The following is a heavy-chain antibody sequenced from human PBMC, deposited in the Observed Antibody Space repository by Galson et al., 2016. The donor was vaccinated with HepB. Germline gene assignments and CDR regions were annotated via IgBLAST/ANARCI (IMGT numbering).Heavy chain of an antibody. D-gene: IGHD6-25*01. CDR2: IWHDGSNK. CDR3: ARRRAPGRMAAGFDY. CDR1: GFTFSSYG. Sequence: SLRLSCAASGFTFSSYGMHWVRQAPGKGLEWVALIWHDGSNKYYVDSVNGRFTISRDNSKNTLFLQMNSLRPEDTAVYYCARRRAPGRMAAGFDYWGQGTLATVSS. J-gene: IGHJ4*02. V-gene: IGHV3-33*01.